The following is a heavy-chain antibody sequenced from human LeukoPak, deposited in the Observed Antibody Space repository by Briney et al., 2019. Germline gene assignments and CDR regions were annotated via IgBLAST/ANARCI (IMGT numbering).Heavy chain of an antibody. CDR2: IRSKTYGGTT. CDR1: GFSFGNYA. J-gene: IGHJ4*02. D-gene: IGHD3-9*01. V-gene: IGHV3-49*04. CDR3: AKASLRYFDWFSDY. Sequence: HAGGSLRLSCTASGFSFGNYAMNWVRQAPGKGLEWVSFIRSKTYGGTTEYAASVKGRFTVSRDDSRSIAYLQMNSLRAEDTAVYSCAKASLRYFDWFSDYWGQGTLVTVSS.